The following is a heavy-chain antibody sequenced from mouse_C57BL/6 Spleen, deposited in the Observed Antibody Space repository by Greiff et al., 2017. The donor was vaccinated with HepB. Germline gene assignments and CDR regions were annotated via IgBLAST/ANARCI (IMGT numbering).Heavy chain of an antibody. D-gene: IGHD2-4*01. CDR2: IYPGGGYT. V-gene: IGHV1-63*01. Sequence: QVQLKQSGAELVRPGTSVTMSCKASGYTFTNYWIGWAKQRPGHGLEWIGDIYPGGGYTNYNEKFKGKATLTADKSSSTAYMQFSSLTSEDSSIYYCARGGLRRYFDVWGTGTTVTVSS. CDR1: GYTFTNYW. CDR3: ARGGLRRYFDV. J-gene: IGHJ1*03.